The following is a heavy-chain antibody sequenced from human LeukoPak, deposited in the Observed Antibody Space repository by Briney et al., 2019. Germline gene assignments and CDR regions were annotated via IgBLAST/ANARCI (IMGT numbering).Heavy chain of an antibody. Sequence: SETLSLTCTVSGGSISSSSYYWGWIRQPPGKGLEWIGSIYYSGSTYYNPSLKSRVTISVDTSKNQFSLKLSSVTAADTAVYHCARQDIKQWLGTYYFDYWGQGTLVTVSS. CDR3: ARQDIKQWLGTYYFDY. CDR1: GGSISSSSYY. V-gene: IGHV4-39*01. J-gene: IGHJ4*02. CDR2: IYYSGST. D-gene: IGHD6-19*01.